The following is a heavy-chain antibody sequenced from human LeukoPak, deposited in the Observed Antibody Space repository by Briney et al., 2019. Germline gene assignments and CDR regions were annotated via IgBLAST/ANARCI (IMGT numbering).Heavy chain of an antibody. CDR1: GGSISSYY. V-gene: IGHV4-59*08. Sequence: SETLSLTCTVSGGSISSYYWSWIRQPPGKGLEWLGYIYYSGSTTYNPSLKSRVTISVDTSKNQFSLKLSSVTAANTAVYYCARQKTVADFDYWGQGTLVTVSS. D-gene: IGHD4-23*01. CDR3: ARQKTVADFDY. CDR2: IYYSGST. J-gene: IGHJ4*02.